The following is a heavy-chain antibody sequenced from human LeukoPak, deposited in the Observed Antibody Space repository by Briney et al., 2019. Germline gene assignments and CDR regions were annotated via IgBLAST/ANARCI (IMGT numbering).Heavy chain of an antibody. Sequence: GGSLRLSCAASGFTFHDYGMSWVRQAPGKGLEWVSGISGSGGSTYYADSVKGRFTISRDNSKNTLYLQMNSLRAEDTAVYYCAKGGCSSTSCYGTYYYYGMDVWGQGTTVTVSS. J-gene: IGHJ6*02. CDR3: AKGGCSSTSCYGTYYYYGMDV. CDR1: GFTFHDYG. V-gene: IGHV3-23*01. D-gene: IGHD2-2*01. CDR2: ISGSGGST.